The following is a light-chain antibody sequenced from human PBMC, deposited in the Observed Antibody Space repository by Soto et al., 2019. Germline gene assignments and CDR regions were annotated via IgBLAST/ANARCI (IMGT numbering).Light chain of an antibody. CDR1: QAIRTA. V-gene: IGKV1-6*01. CDR2: AAS. CDR3: LIDFRYFWA. J-gene: IGKJ1*01. Sequence: IQMNQSPSALYAYVGDRVTITCRASQAIRTALGWYQQKPGKVPKLLIYAASILQSGVPSRFSGSGYGTDFTLTICSLQPEDFATYYCLIDFRYFWASGHGTKVDIK.